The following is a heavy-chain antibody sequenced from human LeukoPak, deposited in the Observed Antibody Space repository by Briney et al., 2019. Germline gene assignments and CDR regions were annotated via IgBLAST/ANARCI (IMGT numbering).Heavy chain of an antibody. CDR1: GXTFSSYW. CDR3: ARDCWNYYFYALDV. J-gene: IGHJ6*02. D-gene: IGHD3-3*01. Sequence: PGGSLRLSCAASGXTFSSYWMSWVRQAPGKGLEWVANIKQDGSEKYYVGSVKGRFTISRDNAENSLYLQMNSLRAEDTAVYYCARDCWNYYFYALDVWGQGTTVTVSS. V-gene: IGHV3-7*04. CDR2: IKQDGSEK.